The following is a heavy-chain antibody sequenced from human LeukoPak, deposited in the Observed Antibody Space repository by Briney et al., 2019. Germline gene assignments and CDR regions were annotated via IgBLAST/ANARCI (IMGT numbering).Heavy chain of an antibody. CDR3: AKDIYYDSSGYRGYFDY. CDR1: RFTLSSYR. J-gene: IGHJ4*02. V-gene: IGHV3-74*01. Sequence: PGGSLRLSCAASRFTLSSYRMHWVRQTPGKGLVWVSRIKSDGSTISYADSVQGRFTISRDNAKNTLFLQMNSLRAEDTAVYYCAKDIYYDSSGYRGYFDYWGQGTLVTVSS. D-gene: IGHD3-22*01. CDR2: IKSDGSTI.